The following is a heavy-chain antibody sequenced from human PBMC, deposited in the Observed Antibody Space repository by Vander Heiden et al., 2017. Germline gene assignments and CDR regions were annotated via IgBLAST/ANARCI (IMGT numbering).Heavy chain of an antibody. J-gene: IGHJ4*02. CDR3: GGGAEWLPDY. CDR1: GFTFSNYW. D-gene: IGHD6-19*01. CDR2: IKQDGSET. Sequence: EVQLVESGGGLVQPGGSLRLSCAASGFTFSNYWMNWVRQAPGKGLEWVAIIKQDGSETFDVDSVRGRFIISRDNAKNSLYLKMNSPRGEDTAVYYCGGGAEWLPDYWGQGTMVTVST. V-gene: IGHV3-7*01.